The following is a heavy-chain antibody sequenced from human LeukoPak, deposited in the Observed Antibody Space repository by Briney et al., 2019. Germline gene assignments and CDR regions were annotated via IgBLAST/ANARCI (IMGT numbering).Heavy chain of an antibody. D-gene: IGHD3-22*01. V-gene: IGHV3-21*01. CDR2: ISSSSSYI. J-gene: IGHJ4*02. CDR3: AREEYYYDSSGYYFDY. Sequence: GGSLRLSCAASGFTFSSYSMNWVRQAPGKGLEWVSSISSSSSYIYYADSVKGRFTISSDNAKNSLYLQMNSLRAEDTAVYYCAREEYYYDSSGYYFDYWGQGTLVTVSS. CDR1: GFTFSSYS.